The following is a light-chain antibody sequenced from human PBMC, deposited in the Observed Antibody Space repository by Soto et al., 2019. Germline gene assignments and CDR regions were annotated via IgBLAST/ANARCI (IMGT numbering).Light chain of an antibody. CDR1: SSDVGGYNY. J-gene: IGLJ3*02. CDR2: EVS. CDR3: SSDTSSSTLV. Sequence: QSVLTQPASASGSPGQSITISCTGTSSDVGGYNYVSWYQKHPGKGPKLMIYEVSNRPSGVSTSFSGSKSGNTASLTISGRPNEDDAYYYRSSDTSSSTLVFGGGTKLTVL. V-gene: IGLV2-14*01.